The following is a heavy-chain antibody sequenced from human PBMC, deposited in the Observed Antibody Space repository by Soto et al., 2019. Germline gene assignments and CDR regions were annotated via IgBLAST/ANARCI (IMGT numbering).Heavy chain of an antibody. CDR2: IYYSGST. J-gene: IGHJ6*02. Sequence: QVQLQESGPGLVKPSQPLSLTCTVSGGSIHSVGSYWSWIRQDPGKALEWIGYIYYSGSTYYNPSLKSRLTISVDTSKNQFSLRLSSVTAADTAVYYCARDLGYTDGFMDVWGQGTTVTVSS. D-gene: IGHD5-18*01. CDR3: ARDLGYTDGFMDV. V-gene: IGHV4-31*03. CDR1: GGSIHSVGSY.